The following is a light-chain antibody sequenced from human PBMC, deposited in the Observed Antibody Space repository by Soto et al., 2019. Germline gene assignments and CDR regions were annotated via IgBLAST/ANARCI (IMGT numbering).Light chain of an antibody. V-gene: IGKV3-20*01. Sequence: EIVLTQSPATLSLSPGERATLSCRASQSVTSSYVAWYQQKPGQAPRLLIHGASSRATGIPDRFSGSGSGTDFTLTISRLEPEDFAVYYCQQYGSSPPTFGQGTKVEFK. CDR2: GAS. J-gene: IGKJ1*01. CDR1: QSVTSSY. CDR3: QQYGSSPPT.